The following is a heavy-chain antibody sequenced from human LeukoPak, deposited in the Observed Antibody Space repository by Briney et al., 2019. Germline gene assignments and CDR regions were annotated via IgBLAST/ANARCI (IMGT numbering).Heavy chain of an antibody. Sequence: ASVKVSCKASGGTFSSYAISWVRQAPGQGLEWMGWISAYNGNTNYAQKLQGRVTMTTDTSTSTAYMELRSLRSDDTAVYYCARDVDSTYYDFWSGYKTIAFDIWGQGTMVIVSS. J-gene: IGHJ3*02. CDR2: ISAYNGNT. V-gene: IGHV1-18*01. CDR1: GGTFSSYA. CDR3: ARDVDSTYYDFWSGYKTIAFDI. D-gene: IGHD3-3*01.